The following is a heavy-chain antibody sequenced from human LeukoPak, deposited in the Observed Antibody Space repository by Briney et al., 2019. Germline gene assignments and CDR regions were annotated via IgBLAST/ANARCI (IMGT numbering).Heavy chain of an antibody. CDR1: GYTITNNY. D-gene: IGHD2-15*01. V-gene: IGHV1-2*02. CDR3: ASGVVGAAGRFET. CDR2: INPNSGGT. J-gene: IGHJ5*01. Sequence: ASVNVSCTASGYTITNNYMHWVRQAPGQGLEWMGWINPNSGGTNYAQKFPGMVTMTTDTSNSTAYIELSRRRSSATAASYCASGVVGAAGRFETWGHGTLLTVSS.